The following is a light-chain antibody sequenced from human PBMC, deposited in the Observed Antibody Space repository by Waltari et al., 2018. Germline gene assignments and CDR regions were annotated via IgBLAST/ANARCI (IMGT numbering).Light chain of an antibody. V-gene: IGKV1-5*03. CDR1: KSVSSW. J-gene: IGKJ1*01. Sequence: DIQMTQSPSTLSASVGDRVTVTCRASKSVSSWLAWYQQKPGKAPKLLIYDASSLESGVPSRFSGSASGTEFTLTITSLQPDDSATYYCQQYSTYGTFGQGTKVEIK. CDR3: QQYSTYGT. CDR2: DAS.